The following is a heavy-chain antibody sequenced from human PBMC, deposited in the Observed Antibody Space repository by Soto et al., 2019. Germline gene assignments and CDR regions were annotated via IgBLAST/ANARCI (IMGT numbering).Heavy chain of an antibody. D-gene: IGHD1-26*01. CDR2: ISGSGGST. J-gene: IGHJ4*02. V-gene: IGHV3-23*01. CDR1: GITFRNYA. Sequence: PGGSLRLSGAASGITFRNYAMSWVRQAPGKGLEWVSSISGSGGSTYYADSVKGRFTISRDNSKNTLYLQMNSLRAEDTAVYYCAKDPEWELPKYYFDYWGQGTLVTVSS. CDR3: AKDPEWELPKYYFDY.